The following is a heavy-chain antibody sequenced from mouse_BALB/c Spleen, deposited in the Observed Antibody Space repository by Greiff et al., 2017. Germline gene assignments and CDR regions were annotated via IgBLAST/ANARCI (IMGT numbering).Heavy chain of an antibody. CDR3: ARFYDGYYGVFDV. Sequence: EVKLMESGGGLVQPGGSRKLSCAASGFTFSSFGMHWVRQAPEKGLEWVAYISSGSSTIYYADTVKGRFTISRDNPKNTLFLQMTSLRSEDTAMYYCARFYDGYYGVFDVWGAGTTVTVSS. CDR1: GFTFSSFG. CDR2: ISSGSSTI. D-gene: IGHD2-3*01. J-gene: IGHJ1*01. V-gene: IGHV5-17*02.